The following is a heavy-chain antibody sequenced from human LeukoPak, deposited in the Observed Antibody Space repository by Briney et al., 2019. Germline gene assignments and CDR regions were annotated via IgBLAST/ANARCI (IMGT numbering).Heavy chain of an antibody. CDR3: ARDQRAYCGGDCYSSWFDS. CDR2: IHYSGST. D-gene: IGHD2-21*02. CDR1: GDSITSGGYY. Sequence: SETLSLTCSVSGDSITSGGYYWSWIRQHPGKGLEWIGYIHYSGSTYYNPSLKSRVTISVDTSKNQFSLKLSSVTAADTAVYYCARDQRAYCGGDCYSSWFDSWGQGTLVTVSS. V-gene: IGHV4-31*03. J-gene: IGHJ5*01.